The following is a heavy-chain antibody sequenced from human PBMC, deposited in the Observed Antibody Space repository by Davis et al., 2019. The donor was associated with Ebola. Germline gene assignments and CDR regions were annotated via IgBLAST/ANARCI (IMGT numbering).Heavy chain of an antibody. Sequence: SVKVSCKASGGTFSSYAISWVRQAPGQGLEWMGGIIPIFGTANYAQKFQGRVTITADESTSTAYMELSSLRSEDTAVYYCARDWSITGSGRRIWNWFDPWGQGTLVTVSS. D-gene: IGHD3-10*01. CDR3: ARDWSITGSGRRIWNWFDP. V-gene: IGHV1-69*13. CDR2: IIPIFGTA. J-gene: IGHJ5*02. CDR1: GGTFSSYA.